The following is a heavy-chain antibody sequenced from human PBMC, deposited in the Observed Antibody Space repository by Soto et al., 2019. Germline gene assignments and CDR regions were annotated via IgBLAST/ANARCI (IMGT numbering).Heavy chain of an antibody. D-gene: IGHD3-9*01. CDR2: ISYDGSNK. CDR1: GFTFSSYA. V-gene: IGHV3-30-3*01. CDR3: ARDLTGYYFYFQH. Sequence: VQLVESGGGVVQPGRSLRLSCAASGFTFSSYAMHWVRQAPGKGLEWVAVISYDGSNKYYADSVKGRFTISRDNSKNTLYLQMNSLRAEDTAVYYCARDLTGYYFYFQHWGQGTLVTVSS. J-gene: IGHJ1*01.